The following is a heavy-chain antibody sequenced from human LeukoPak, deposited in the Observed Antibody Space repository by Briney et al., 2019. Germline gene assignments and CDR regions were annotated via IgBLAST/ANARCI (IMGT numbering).Heavy chain of an antibody. CDR1: GFTFSTYT. V-gene: IGHV3-48*01. CDR2: IGTSSSTI. D-gene: IGHD6-25*01. J-gene: IGHJ6*03. CDR3: ARFAAGGSYYYYMDV. Sequence: GGSLRLSCAASGFTFSTYTMNWVRQPPGKGLEWVSNIGTSSSTIYYADSVKGRFTISRDNAKNSLYLQMNSLRADDTAVYYCARFAAGGSYYYYMDVWGKGTTVTVSS.